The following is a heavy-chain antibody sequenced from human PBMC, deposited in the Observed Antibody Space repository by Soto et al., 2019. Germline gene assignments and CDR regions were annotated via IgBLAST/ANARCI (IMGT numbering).Heavy chain of an antibody. CDR3: ARESDTGSYGDY. Sequence: QVQLQESGPGLVKPSETLSLTCTVSGGPISGYYWSWIRQPPGKGLEWIGYIHFSGSTNYNPSLKNRVTMSVDTSKKQWSLKLSSVTAADTAVYYCARESDTGSYGDYWGPGTLVTVSS. CDR2: IHFSGST. V-gene: IGHV4-59*01. CDR1: GGPISGYY. D-gene: IGHD3-16*01. J-gene: IGHJ4*02.